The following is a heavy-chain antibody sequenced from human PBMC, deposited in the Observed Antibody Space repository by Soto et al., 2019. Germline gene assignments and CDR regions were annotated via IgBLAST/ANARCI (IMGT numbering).Heavy chain of an antibody. CDR1: GFSFSSFA. D-gene: IGHD5-18*01. CDR3: ARENSVQAWLHHFDH. J-gene: IGHJ4*02. V-gene: IGHV3-48*03. CDR2: ISDDGASI. Sequence: GGSLRLSCEASGFSFSSFAMNWVRQAPGRGLEWVSYISDDGASIYYADSLKGRFTISRANAKNSLSLQMNNLRAEDTAVYYCARENSVQAWLHHFDHWGLGTLVTVSS.